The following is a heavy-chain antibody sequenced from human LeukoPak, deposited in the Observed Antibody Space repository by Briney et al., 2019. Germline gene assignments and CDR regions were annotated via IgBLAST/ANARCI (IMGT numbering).Heavy chain of an antibody. CDR3: ARDSSGWYAFLDY. CDR2: IYYSGST. CDR1: GGSISSSSYY. Sequence: SETLSLTCTVSGGSISSSSYYWGWIRQPPGKGLEWIGSIYYSGSTYYNPSLKSRVTISVDTSKNQFSLKLSSVTAADTAVYYCARDSSGWYAFLDYWGQGTLVTVSS. D-gene: IGHD6-19*01. V-gene: IGHV4-39*07. J-gene: IGHJ4*02.